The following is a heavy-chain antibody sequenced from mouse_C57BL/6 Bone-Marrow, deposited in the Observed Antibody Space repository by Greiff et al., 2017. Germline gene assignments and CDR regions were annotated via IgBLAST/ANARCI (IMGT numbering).Heavy chain of an antibody. V-gene: IGHV1-74*01. CDR3: AVIYYYGSSCGEAMDY. J-gene: IGHJ4*01. Sequence: VKVVESGAELVKPGASVKVSCKASGYTFTSYWMHWVKQRPGQGLEWIGRIHPSDSDTNYNQKFKGKATLTVDKSSSTAYMQLSSLTSEDSAVYYCAVIYYYGSSCGEAMDYWGQGTSVTVSS. D-gene: IGHD1-1*01. CDR2: IHPSDSDT. CDR1: GYTFTSYW.